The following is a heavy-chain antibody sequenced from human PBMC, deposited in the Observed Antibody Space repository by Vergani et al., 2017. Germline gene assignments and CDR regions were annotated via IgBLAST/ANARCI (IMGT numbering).Heavy chain of an antibody. D-gene: IGHD2-2*01. Sequence: VQLQQWGAGLLKPSETLSLTCAVYGGSFSGYSWSWIRQPPGKGLEWIGEITHSGTTTYNPSPKRRVTISLYTSTNQFSLNLSSVTAADTAVYYCAREDQLPPLFYYYYMAIWAKGTRVTVS. CDR1: GGSFSGYS. CDR3: AREDQLPPLFYYYYMAI. J-gene: IGHJ6*03. CDR2: ITHSGTT. V-gene: IGHV4-34*01.